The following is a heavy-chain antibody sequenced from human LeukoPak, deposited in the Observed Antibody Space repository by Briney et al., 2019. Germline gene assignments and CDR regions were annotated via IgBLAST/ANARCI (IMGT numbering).Heavy chain of an antibody. CDR1: GYTFSNYD. CDR2: MNPNSGNT. J-gene: IGHJ3*02. CDR3: ARRTTVDAFDI. D-gene: IGHD4-17*01. V-gene: IGHV1-8*01. Sequence: ASVKVSCKASGYTFSNYDINWVRQAPGQGLEWMGWMNPNSGNTGYAQKFQGRVTMTRNTSISTAYMELSSLRSDDTAVYYCARRTTVDAFDIWGQGTMVTVSS.